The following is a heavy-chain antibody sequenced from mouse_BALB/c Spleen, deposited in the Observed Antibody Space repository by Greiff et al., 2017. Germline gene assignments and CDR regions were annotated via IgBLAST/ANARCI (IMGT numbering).Heavy chain of an antibody. Sequence: EVQVVESGGGLVKPGGSLKLSCAASGFTFSDYYMYWVRQTPEKRLEWVATISDGGSYTYYPDSVKGRFTISRDNAKNNLYLQMSNLKSEDTAMYYCARGGIYYDFPYWYFDVWGAGTTVTVSS. J-gene: IGHJ1*01. V-gene: IGHV5-4*02. D-gene: IGHD2-4*01. CDR3: ARGGIYYDFPYWYFDV. CDR1: GFTFSDYY. CDR2: ISDGGSYT.